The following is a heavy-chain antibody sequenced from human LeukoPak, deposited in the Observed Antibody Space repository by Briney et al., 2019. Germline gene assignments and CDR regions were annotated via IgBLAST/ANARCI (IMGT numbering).Heavy chain of an antibody. CDR2: INPNSGGT. CDR3: YSNYYYYGMDV. Sequence: ASVKVSCKASGYTFTGYYMHWMRQAPGQGLEWMGRINPNSGGTNYAQKFQGRVTMTRNTSISTAYMELSSLRSEDTAVYYCYSNYYYYGMDVWGQGTTVTVSS. CDR1: GYTFTGYY. J-gene: IGHJ6*02. D-gene: IGHD4-11*01. V-gene: IGHV1-2*06.